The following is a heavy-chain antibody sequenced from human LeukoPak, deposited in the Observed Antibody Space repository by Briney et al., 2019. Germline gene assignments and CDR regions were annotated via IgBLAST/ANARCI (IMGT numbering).Heavy chain of an antibody. Sequence: GGSLRLSCAASGFTFSSYGMHWVRQAPGKGLEWVAVISYDGSNKYYADSVKGRFTISRDNSKNTLYLQMNSLRAEDTAVYYCAKGGVRWRVHIDYWGQGTLVTVSS. D-gene: IGHD4-23*01. V-gene: IGHV3-30*18. J-gene: IGHJ4*02. CDR1: GFTFSSYG. CDR3: AKGGVRWRVHIDY. CDR2: ISYDGSNK.